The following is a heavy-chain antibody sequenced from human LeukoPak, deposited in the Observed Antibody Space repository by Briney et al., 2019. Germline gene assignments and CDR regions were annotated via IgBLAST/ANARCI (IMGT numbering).Heavy chain of an antibody. CDR1: GFTFSNYW. CDR3: ARVDSSSLTQDY. D-gene: IGHD6-13*01. J-gene: IGHJ4*02. CDR2: IKQDGSEK. Sequence: GGSLRLSCAASGFTFSNYWMSWVRQAPGKGLEWVANIKQDGSEKYYVDSVKGRFTISRDNAKNSLFLQMNSLRAEDTAVYHCARVDSSSLTQDYWGQGILVIVSS. V-gene: IGHV3-7*01.